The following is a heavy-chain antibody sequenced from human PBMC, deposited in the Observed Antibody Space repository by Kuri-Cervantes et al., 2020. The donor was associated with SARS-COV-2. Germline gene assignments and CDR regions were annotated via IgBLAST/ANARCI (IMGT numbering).Heavy chain of an antibody. V-gene: IGHV1-46*01. J-gene: IGHJ3*02. CDR2: INPSGGST. CDR1: GYAFTSYY. CDR3: ASMGDSSSYDI. D-gene: IGHD6-6*01. Sequence: ASVKVSCKASGYAFTSYYMHWVRQAPGQGLGWMGIINPSGGSTSYAQKFQGRVTMTRDTSTSTAYMELSSLRSEDTAVYYCASMGDSSSYDIWGQGTMVTVSS.